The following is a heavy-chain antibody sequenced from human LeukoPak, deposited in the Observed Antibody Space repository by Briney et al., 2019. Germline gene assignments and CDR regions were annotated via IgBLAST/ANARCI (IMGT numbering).Heavy chain of an antibody. Sequence: GGSLRLSCAASGFTFSSYAMHWVRQAPGKGVEWVAVISYDGSNKYYADSVKGRFTISRDNSKNTLYLQMNGLRAEDTAVYYCASFDIVVVINPLDWFDPWGQGTLVTVSS. CDR1: GFTFSSYA. D-gene: IGHD3-22*01. V-gene: IGHV3-30-3*01. CDR2: ISYDGSNK. CDR3: ASFDIVVVINPLDWFDP. J-gene: IGHJ5*02.